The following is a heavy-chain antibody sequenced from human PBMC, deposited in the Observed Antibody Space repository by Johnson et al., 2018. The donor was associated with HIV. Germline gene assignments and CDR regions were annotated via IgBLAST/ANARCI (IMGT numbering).Heavy chain of an antibody. CDR2: ISSSGSTI. J-gene: IGHJ3*02. Sequence: QVQLVESGGGLVKPGGSLRLSCAASGFTFSDYYMSWIRQGPGKGLEWVSYISSSGSTIFYADSVKGRFTISRENAKNSLYLQMNSLRAEDTAGYYCEIDREYGLAWGWAFDIWGQGTMVTVSS. CDR1: GFTFSDYY. CDR3: EIDREYGLAWGWAFDI. D-gene: IGHD6-19*01. V-gene: IGHV3-11*04.